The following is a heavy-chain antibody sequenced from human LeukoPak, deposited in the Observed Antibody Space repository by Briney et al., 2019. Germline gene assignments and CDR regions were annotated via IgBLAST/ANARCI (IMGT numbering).Heavy chain of an antibody. CDR2: ISSNEGST. Sequence: PGGSLRLSCAASEFTFSNYAMHWVRQAPGKGLEYVSAISSNEGSTYYAISVKGRFTISRDNSKNTLYLQMGSLRAEDMAVYYCARDTPSGYYFDYWGQGILVTVSS. J-gene: IGHJ4*02. CDR1: EFTFSNYA. CDR3: ARDTPSGYYFDY. V-gene: IGHV3-64*01. D-gene: IGHD3-22*01.